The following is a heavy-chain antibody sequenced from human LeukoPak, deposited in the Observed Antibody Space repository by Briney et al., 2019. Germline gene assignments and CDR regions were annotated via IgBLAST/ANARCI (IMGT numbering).Heavy chain of an antibody. Sequence: GGSLRLSCAASGFTFSSNWMHWVRQAPGKGLVWVSRINPDGSSTIYADSVKGRVTISRDNVKNTLYLQMNSLRAEDTAVYYCAMGCYYDSSGYCVFDYWGQETLVTVSS. CDR2: INPDGSST. CDR3: AMGCYYDSSGYCVFDY. CDR1: GFTFSSNW. J-gene: IGHJ4*02. V-gene: IGHV3-74*01. D-gene: IGHD3-22*01.